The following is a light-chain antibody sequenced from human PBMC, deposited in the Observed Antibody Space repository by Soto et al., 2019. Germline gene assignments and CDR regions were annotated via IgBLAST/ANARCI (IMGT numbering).Light chain of an antibody. CDR2: DVL. CDR3: CSYVGGDTYVL. J-gene: IGLJ2*01. CDR1: SRTIGGHDH. V-gene: IGLV2-11*02. Sequence: QSALTQPRSVSGSPGQSVTISCTGTSRTIGGHDHVSWYQQYPGKAPKLIIYDVLQRPAGVPDRFSGSKFGNTASLTISGLQTEDEADYHCCSYVGGDTYVLFGGGTKVTVL.